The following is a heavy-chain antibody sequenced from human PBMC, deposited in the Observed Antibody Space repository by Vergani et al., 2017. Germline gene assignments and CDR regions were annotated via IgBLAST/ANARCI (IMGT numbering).Heavy chain of an antibody. CDR3: ARGQLVAARRGNWFDP. CDR2: IYYSGST. J-gene: IGHJ5*02. D-gene: IGHD6-6*01. V-gene: IGHV4-61*01. Sequence: QVQLQESGPGLVKPSETLSLTCTVSGGSVSSGSYYWSWIRQPPGKGLEWIGYIYYSGSTNYNPSLKSRVTISVDTSKNHFSLKLSSVTAADTAVYYCARGQLVAARRGNWFDPWGQGSLVTV. CDR1: GGSVSSGSYY.